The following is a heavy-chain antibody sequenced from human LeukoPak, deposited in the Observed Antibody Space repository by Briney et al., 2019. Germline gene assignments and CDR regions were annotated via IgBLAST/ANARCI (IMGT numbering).Heavy chain of an antibody. Sequence: GGSLRLSCAASGFTFDDYAMHWVRQAPGKGLEWVSGISWNSGSIGYADSVKGRFSISRDNAKNSLYLRMNSLRAEDTALYYCAKGSYYYYMDVWGKGTTVTVSS. V-gene: IGHV3-9*01. CDR3: AKGSYYYYMDV. J-gene: IGHJ6*03. CDR1: GFTFDDYA. CDR2: ISWNSGSI.